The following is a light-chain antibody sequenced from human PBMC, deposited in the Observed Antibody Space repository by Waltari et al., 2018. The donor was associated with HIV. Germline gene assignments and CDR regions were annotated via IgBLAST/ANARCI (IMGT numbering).Light chain of an antibody. V-gene: IGLV2-8*01. CDR1: SSDVGYYKH. J-gene: IGLJ2*01. Sequence: QSALTQPPSASGSPGQSVTISCTGTSSDVGYYKHVSWYQHHPGKAPKLIISDVNTRPAGVPHRFSGSKSGHTASLTVSGLQPEDEGDYFCCSLAARNTLIFGGGTKLTV. CDR2: DVN. CDR3: CSLAARNTLI.